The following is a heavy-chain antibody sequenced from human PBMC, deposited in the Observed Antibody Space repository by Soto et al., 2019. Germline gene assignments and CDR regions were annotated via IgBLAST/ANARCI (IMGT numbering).Heavy chain of an antibody. Sequence: QVQLVQSGAEVKKPGSSVKVSCKASGGTFSSYTISWVRQAPGQGLEWMGRIIPILGIANYAQKFQGRVTITADKSTITAYMELSSLRSEDTAVYYCARDLSWFFDYWGQGTLVTVSS. V-gene: IGHV1-69*08. CDR2: IIPILGIA. CDR1: GGTFSSYT. CDR3: ARDLSWFFDY. J-gene: IGHJ4*02. D-gene: IGHD6-13*01.